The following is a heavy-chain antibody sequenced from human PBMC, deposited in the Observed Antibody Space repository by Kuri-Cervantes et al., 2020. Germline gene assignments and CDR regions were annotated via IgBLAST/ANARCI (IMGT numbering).Heavy chain of an antibody. CDR2: ISWNSGSI. V-gene: IGHV3-9*01. D-gene: IGHD1-26*01. CDR1: GFTFDGYA. CDR3: AKGSRTSRPYFFDY. Sequence: SLKISCAASGFTFDGYAMHWVRQAPGKGLEWVSGISWNSGSIGYADSVKGRFTISRDNSKNTLYLQMNSLRGEDTAVYYCAKGSRTSRPYFFDYWGQGTLVTVSS. J-gene: IGHJ4*02.